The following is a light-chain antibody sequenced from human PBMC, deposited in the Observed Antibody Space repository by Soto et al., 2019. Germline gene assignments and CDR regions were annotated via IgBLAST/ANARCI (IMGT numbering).Light chain of an antibody. CDR3: HQYGTAPLT. CDR1: QTVPSSY. CDR2: GTS. V-gene: IGKV3-20*01. J-gene: IGKJ3*01. Sequence: EIVLTQSPGTLSLSPGERATLSCRASQTVPSSYFAWYQQKPGQAPRLLIFGTSRRATGIPDRFSGSGSGTDFTLTISRLEPEDFSVYYCHQYGTAPLTFGPGTKVDIK.